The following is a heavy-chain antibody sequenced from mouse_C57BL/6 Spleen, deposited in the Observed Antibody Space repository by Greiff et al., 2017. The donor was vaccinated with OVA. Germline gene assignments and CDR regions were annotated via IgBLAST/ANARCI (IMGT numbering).Heavy chain of an antibody. Sequence: EVQLKESGPELVKPGASVKISCKASGYSFTGYYMNWVKQSPEKSLEWIGEINPSTGGTTYNQKFKAKATLTVDKSSSTAYMQLKSLTSEDSAVYYCARAGYYEYDPCYYAMDYWGQGTSVTVSS. CDR1: GYSFTGYY. CDR3: ARAGYYEYDPCYYAMDY. V-gene: IGHV1-42*01. J-gene: IGHJ4*01. CDR2: INPSTGGT. D-gene: IGHD2-4*01.